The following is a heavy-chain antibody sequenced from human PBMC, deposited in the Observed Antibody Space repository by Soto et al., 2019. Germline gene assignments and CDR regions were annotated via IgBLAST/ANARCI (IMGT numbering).Heavy chain of an antibody. CDR1: GGSISSGDYY. J-gene: IGHJ4*02. CDR3: ASSESYYYDSSLDY. CDR2: IYYSGST. D-gene: IGHD3-22*01. Sequence: QVQLQESGPGLVKPSQTLSLTCTVSGGSISSGDYYWSWIRQPPGKGLEWIGYIYYSGSTYYNPSLKSRVTXXVXTXXNQFSLKMSSVTAADTAVYYCASSESYYYDSSLDYWGQGTLVTVSS. V-gene: IGHV4-30-4*01.